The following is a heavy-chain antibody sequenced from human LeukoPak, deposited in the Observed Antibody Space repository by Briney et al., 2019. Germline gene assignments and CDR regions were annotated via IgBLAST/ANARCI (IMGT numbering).Heavy chain of an antibody. CDR3: ARVPYGSGTYYFDY. V-gene: IGHV4-30-4*01. D-gene: IGHD3-10*01. Sequence: SQTLSLTCTVSGGSINSGDSYWSWIRQPPGKSLEWIGYISYSGPPYYNPSLRGRVAISGDTSDNQFFLRLGSVTAADTAVYYCARVPYGSGTYYFDYWGQGILVTVSS. CDR1: GGSINSGDSY. J-gene: IGHJ4*02. CDR2: ISYSGPP.